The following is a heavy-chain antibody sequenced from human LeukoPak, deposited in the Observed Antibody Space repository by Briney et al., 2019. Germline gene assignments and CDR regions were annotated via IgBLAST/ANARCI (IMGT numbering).Heavy chain of an antibody. D-gene: IGHD1-26*01. Sequence: GGSLRLSCAASGFTFSSNGMRWVRQAPGKGLEWVAVIWTDGSAKYYADSVKGRFIISRDNSQNILFLQMNSLSAEDTAIYYCARRSSGTSAFDIWGQGTLVTVSS. J-gene: IGHJ3*02. CDR3: ARRSSGTSAFDI. CDR1: GFTFSSNG. V-gene: IGHV3-33*01. CDR2: IWTDGSAK.